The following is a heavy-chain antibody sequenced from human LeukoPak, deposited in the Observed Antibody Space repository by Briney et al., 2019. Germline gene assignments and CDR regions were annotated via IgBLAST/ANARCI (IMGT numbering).Heavy chain of an antibody. J-gene: IGHJ4*02. Sequence: SETLSLTCTVSAGSITGYYWTWIRQPAGKGLEWIGRISDSGRTYYNPSLESRVTISLDTSNNQFSLKVTSVTAAGTAVYYCARGTDMTPNPGYYSFVHWGQGTLVSVSS. V-gene: IGHV4-4*07. CDR2: ISDSGRT. CDR1: AGSITGYY. D-gene: IGHD2-21*01. CDR3: ARGTDMTPNPGYYSFVH.